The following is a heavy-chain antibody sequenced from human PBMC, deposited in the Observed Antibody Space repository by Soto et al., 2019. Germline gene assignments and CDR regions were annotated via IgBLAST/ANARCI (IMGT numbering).Heavy chain of an antibody. V-gene: IGHV4-39*01. D-gene: IGHD2-21*02. CDR3: ARHALSISDSTLAYYYMDV. CDR2: NYYSGST. Sequence: SETLSLTCTVSRGSISSSSYYWGWIRQPPEKGREWMGRNYYSGSTYYNTSLKSRVTISVDTSKNQFSLKLSSVTAADTAVYYCARHALSISDSTLAYYYMDVWGKGTTVTVSS. J-gene: IGHJ6*03. CDR1: RGSISSSSYY.